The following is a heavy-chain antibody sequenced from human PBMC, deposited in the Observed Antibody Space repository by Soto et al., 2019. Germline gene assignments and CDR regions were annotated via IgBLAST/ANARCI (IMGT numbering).Heavy chain of an antibody. D-gene: IGHD3-9*01. CDR3: ARGWSYDILTAYSY. V-gene: IGHV1-69*13. J-gene: IGHJ4*02. CDR1: GGTFSNYA. CDR2: ITPIFGAA. Sequence: ASVKVSCKASGGTFSNYAISWVRQAPGQGLEWMGGITPIFGAANYAQKFQGRVTITADESTNTAYMELSSLSSEDTALYYCARGWSYDILTAYSYWGQGTLVTVSS.